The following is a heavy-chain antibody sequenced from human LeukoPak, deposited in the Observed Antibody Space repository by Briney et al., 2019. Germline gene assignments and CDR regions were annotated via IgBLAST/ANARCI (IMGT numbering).Heavy chain of an antibody. CDR2: INSSGGST. J-gene: IGHJ4*02. Sequence: ASVKVSCKASGYSFTSHYMHWVRQAPGEGLEWMGIINSSGGSTSYAQKFQGRVTMTRDTSTSTVYMELSSLRSEDTAVYYCAREEVDGGTHYWGQGTLVTVSS. CDR3: AREEVDGGTHY. CDR1: GYSFTSHY. D-gene: IGHD1-1*01. V-gene: IGHV1-46*01.